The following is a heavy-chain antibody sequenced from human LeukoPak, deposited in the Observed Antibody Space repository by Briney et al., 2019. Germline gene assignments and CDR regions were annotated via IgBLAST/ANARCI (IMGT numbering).Heavy chain of an antibody. CDR1: GFTFSSYG. Sequence: GGSLRLSCAASGFTFSSYGMNWVRQAPGKGLEWVSGISGSGGTTYYADSVKGRFTISRDNSKNSLALQVSSLRAEDTAVYYCAKTNGYYSDWGQGTLVTVSS. D-gene: IGHD3-22*01. CDR3: AKTNGYYSD. CDR2: ISGSGGTT. V-gene: IGHV3-23*01. J-gene: IGHJ4*02.